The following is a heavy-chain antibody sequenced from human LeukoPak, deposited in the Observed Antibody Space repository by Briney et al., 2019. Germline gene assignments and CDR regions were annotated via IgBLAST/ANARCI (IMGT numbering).Heavy chain of an antibody. CDR1: GYRFTSYW. CDR2: IYPGDSDT. Sequence: GSLQISCKGSGYRFTSYWIGWVRQMTGKGLEWMGIIYPGDSDTRYSPSFQGQVPISADKSISTAYLQWSSLKASDTAMYYCARKLAGTARGFAYWGQGTLVTVSS. V-gene: IGHV5-51*01. CDR3: ARKLAGTARGFAY. D-gene: IGHD6-19*01. J-gene: IGHJ4*02.